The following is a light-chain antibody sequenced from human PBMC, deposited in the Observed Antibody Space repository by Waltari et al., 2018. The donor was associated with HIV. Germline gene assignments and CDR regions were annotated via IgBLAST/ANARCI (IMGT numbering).Light chain of an antibody. Sequence: HSVLTQLPSVSAAPGQKVTISCSGSSSNIGNNYVSWYQQFPGTAPKLLIYDNNKRPSRIPDRFSGTKSGTSATLGITGLQTGDEAGYYCGAWDSGLSAWVFGGGTKLTVL. CDR3: GAWDSGLSAWV. V-gene: IGLV1-51*01. CDR2: DNN. J-gene: IGLJ3*02. CDR1: SSNIGNNY.